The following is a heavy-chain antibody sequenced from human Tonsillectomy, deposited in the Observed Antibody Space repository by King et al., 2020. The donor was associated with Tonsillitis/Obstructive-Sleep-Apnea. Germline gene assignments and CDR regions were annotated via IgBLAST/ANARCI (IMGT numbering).Heavy chain of an antibody. Sequence: VQLVQSRAEVKKPGESLKISCQGSGYMFTSYWIGWVRQMPGKGLEWVGIISPGGSETRYSPSFQGHVTISSDKSNSTAYLQWTSLKASDTAIYFCVRHGNAKEPTVEDYWGQGTLVTVSS. V-gene: IGHV5-51*01. CDR2: ISPGGSET. D-gene: IGHD1-14*01. CDR3: VRHGNAKEPTVEDY. CDR1: GYMFTSYW. J-gene: IGHJ4*02.